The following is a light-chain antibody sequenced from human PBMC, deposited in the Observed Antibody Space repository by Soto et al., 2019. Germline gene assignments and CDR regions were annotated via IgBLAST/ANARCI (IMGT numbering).Light chain of an antibody. CDR2: GAS. Sequence: EIVLTQSPGTLSLSPGERATLSCRASQSVSSSFLAWYQQKPGQAPRLLIYGASSRATGFPDRFSGSGSGTDFTLTISRLEPEDFAVYYCHLYDNSQLTFAQGTEV. J-gene: IGKJ1*01. V-gene: IGKV3-20*01. CDR1: QSVSSSF. CDR3: HLYDNSQLT.